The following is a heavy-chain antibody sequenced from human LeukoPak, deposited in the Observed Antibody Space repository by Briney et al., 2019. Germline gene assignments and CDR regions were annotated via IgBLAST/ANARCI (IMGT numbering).Heavy chain of an antibody. J-gene: IGHJ6*02. V-gene: IGHV3-48*03. CDR3: ARDGPPTYYDFWSGYYIPGSWYYYYGMDV. CDR2: ISSSGSTI. Sequence: GGSLRLSCAASGFTFSSYEMNWVRQAPGKGLECVSYISSSGSTIYYADSVKGRFTISRDNAKNSLYLQMNSLRAEDTAVYYCARDGPPTYYDFWSGYYIPGSWYYYYGMDVWGQGTTVTVSS. CDR1: GFTFSSYE. D-gene: IGHD3-3*01.